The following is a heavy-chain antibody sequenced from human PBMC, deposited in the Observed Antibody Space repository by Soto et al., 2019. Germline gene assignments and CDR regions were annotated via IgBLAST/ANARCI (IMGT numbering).Heavy chain of an antibody. Sequence: GASVKVSCKASGYTFTSYGISWVRQAPGQGLEWMGWISAYNGNTNYAQKLQGRVTMTTDTSTSTAYMELRSLRSDDTAVYYCARDLPYELSLIVVVLHPDAFDIWGQGTMVTVSS. D-gene: IGHD3-22*01. V-gene: IGHV1-18*01. CDR1: GYTFTSYG. J-gene: IGHJ3*02. CDR2: ISAYNGNT. CDR3: ARDLPYELSLIVVVLHPDAFDI.